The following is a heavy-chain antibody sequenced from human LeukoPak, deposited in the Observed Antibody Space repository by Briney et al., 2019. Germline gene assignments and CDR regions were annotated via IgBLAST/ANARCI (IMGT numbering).Heavy chain of an antibody. D-gene: IGHD6-13*01. Sequence: GRSLRLSCAASGFTFSSYAMHWVRQAPGKGLEWVAVISYDGSNKYYADSVKGRFTISRDNSKNTLYLQMNSLRAEDTAVYYCAKHNHAAAGPRYNWFDPWGQGTLVTVSS. V-gene: IGHV3-30-3*02. J-gene: IGHJ5*02. CDR2: ISYDGSNK. CDR3: AKHNHAAAGPRYNWFDP. CDR1: GFTFSSYA.